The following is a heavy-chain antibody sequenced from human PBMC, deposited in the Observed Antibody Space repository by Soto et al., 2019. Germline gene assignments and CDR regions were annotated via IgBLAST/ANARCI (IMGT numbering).Heavy chain of an antibody. J-gene: IGHJ4*02. V-gene: IGHV1-3*05. CDR2: INAGNGNT. D-gene: IGHD3-16*02. CDR3: ARSAVRPSGRLIAPFDS. Sequence: QVQLVQSGAEEKKPGASVKVSCQTSGYTFTGYAIHWVRQAPGQRLEWMGWINAGNGNTKYSQKFQGRVTMTRDTSANTASRELRSRSAEDTAIYSSARSAVRPSGRLIAPFDSWGQGNLVTVSS. CDR1: GYTFTGYA.